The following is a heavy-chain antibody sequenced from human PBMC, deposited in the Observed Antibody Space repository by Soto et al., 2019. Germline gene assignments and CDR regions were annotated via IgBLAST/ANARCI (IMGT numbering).Heavy chain of an antibody. V-gene: IGHV3-30*14. D-gene: IGHD3-10*01. J-gene: IGHJ6*02. CDR1: GFTFSSYA. CDR2: ISYDGSNK. Sequence: QVQLVESGGGVVQPGRSLRLSCAASGFTFSSYAMHWVRQAPGKGLEWVAVISYDGSNKYYADSVKGRFTISRDNSKNTLYLQMNSLRAEDTAVYYFAREAYFSPMDVWGQGTTVTVPS. CDR3: AREAYFSPMDV.